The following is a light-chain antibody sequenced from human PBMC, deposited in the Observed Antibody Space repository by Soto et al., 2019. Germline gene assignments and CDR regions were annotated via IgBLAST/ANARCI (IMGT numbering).Light chain of an antibody. Sequence: DIVLTQSPGTLSLSPGERATLSCRASQSVSSNHLAWYQQTPGQAPRLLIYGGSSRVTGIPVRFSGSGSETDFTLTITRLEPEDFAVYYCQQDSSSRTFGQGTKVDIK. J-gene: IGKJ1*01. V-gene: IGKV3-20*01. CDR1: QSVSSNH. CDR3: QQDSSSRT. CDR2: GGS.